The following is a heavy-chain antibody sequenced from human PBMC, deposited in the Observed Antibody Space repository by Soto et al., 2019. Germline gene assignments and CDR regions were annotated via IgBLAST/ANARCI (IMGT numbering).Heavy chain of an antibody. D-gene: IGHD3-16*02. J-gene: IGHJ4*02. CDR2: ISYDGNNQ. CDR1: GFTFNAYG. V-gene: IGHV3-30*18. Sequence: QVQLVESGGGVVQPGRSLRLSCAASGFTFNAYGMHWVRQAPGKGLEWVAVISYDGNNQYYADSVKGRFTISRDNSKNTLYLQMHSLRAEDTAVYYCAKTPYDYIWVSYRYAPLLDYWGQGTLVTVSS. CDR3: AKTPYDYIWVSYRYAPLLDY.